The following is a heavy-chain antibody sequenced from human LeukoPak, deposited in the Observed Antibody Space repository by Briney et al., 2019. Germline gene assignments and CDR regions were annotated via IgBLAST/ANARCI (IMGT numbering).Heavy chain of an antibody. J-gene: IGHJ6*03. V-gene: IGHV1-2*02. Sequence: ASVKVSCKASGYTFTGYYMHWVRQAPGQGLEWMGWINPNSGGTNYAQKFQGRVTMTRDTSISTAYMEVSRLRSDDTAVYYCARVFYAKDIVVVRAYYYYYLDVWGKGTTVTVSS. CDR2: INPNSGGT. D-gene: IGHD2-2*01. CDR3: ARVFYAKDIVVVRAYYYYYLDV. CDR1: GYTFTGYY.